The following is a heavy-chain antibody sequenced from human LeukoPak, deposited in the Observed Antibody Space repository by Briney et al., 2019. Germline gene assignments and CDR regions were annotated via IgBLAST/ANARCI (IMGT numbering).Heavy chain of an antibody. Sequence: GGSLRLSCAASGFTVSSNYMSWVRQAPGKGLEWVSVIYSGGSTYYADSVKGRFTISRDNSKNTLYLQMNSLRAEDTAVYYCARDCGPRVDAFDIWGQGTMVTVSS. CDR3: ARDCGPRVDAFDI. J-gene: IGHJ3*02. CDR2: IYSGGST. CDR1: GFTVSSNY. D-gene: IGHD6-25*01. V-gene: IGHV3-66*01.